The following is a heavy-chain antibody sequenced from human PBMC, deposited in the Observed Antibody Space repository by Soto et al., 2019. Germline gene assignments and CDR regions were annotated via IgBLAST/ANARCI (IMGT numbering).Heavy chain of an antibody. V-gene: IGHV4-59*01. J-gene: IGHJ6*02. Sequence: SETLSLTCTVSGGSISSYYWSWIRQPPGKGLEWIGYIYYSGSTNYNPSLKSRVTISVDTSKNQFSLNLSSVTAADTAVYYCARGPHYDILTGYYSGGMDVWGQGTTVTVS. CDR1: GGSISSYY. D-gene: IGHD3-9*01. CDR2: IYYSGST. CDR3: ARGPHYDILTGYYSGGMDV.